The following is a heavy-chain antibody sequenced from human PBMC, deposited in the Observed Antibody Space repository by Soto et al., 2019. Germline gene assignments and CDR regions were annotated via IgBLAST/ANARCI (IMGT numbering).Heavy chain of an antibody. V-gene: IGHV1-18*01. J-gene: IGHJ6*04. D-gene: IGHD3-10*01. CDR2: ISAYNGNT. CDR3: ARVYGSGSYRLFMDV. Sequence: ASVKVSCKASGYTFTSYGISWVRQAPGQGLEWMGWISAYNGNTNYAQKLQSRVTMTTDTSTSTAYTELRSLRSDDTAVYYCARVYGSGSYRLFMDVWGKGTTVTVSS. CDR1: GYTFTSYG.